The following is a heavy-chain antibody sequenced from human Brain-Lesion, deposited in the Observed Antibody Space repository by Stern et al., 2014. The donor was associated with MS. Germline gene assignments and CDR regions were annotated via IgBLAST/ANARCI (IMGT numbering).Heavy chain of an antibody. J-gene: IGHJ5*02. V-gene: IGHV4-39*01. D-gene: IGHD2-15*01. CDR1: GGSVSSTSYA. CDR2: IYYSGNT. CDR3: AGEEDIRYCSGGSCTGNWFDP. Sequence: VQLVESGPGLVKPSETLSLTCTVAGGSVSSTSYAWAWIRQPPGKGLGWIGTIYYSGNTYYSPSLKSRLTISLDTSTNQFSLPLGSVTAADTAVYYCAGEEDIRYCSGGSCTGNWFDPWGQGTLVTVSS.